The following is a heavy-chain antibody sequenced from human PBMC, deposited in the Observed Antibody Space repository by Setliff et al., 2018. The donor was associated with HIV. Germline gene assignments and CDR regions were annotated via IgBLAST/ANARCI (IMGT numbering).Heavy chain of an antibody. CDR2: ISWNSGSI. CDR3: AKDRTGGYDAFDI. Sequence: GGSLRLSCAASGLTFDDFGMSWVRQAPGKGLEWVSGISWNSGSIGYADSVKGRFTISRDNAKNSLYLQMNSLRAEDTALYYCAKDRTGGYDAFDIWGQGTMVTVSS. V-gene: IGHV3-9*01. D-gene: IGHD7-27*01. J-gene: IGHJ3*02. CDR1: GLTFDDFG.